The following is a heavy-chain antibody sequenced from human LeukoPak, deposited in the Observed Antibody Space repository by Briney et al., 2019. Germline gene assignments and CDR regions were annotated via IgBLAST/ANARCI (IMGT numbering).Heavy chain of an antibody. CDR2: INPNSGGT. D-gene: IGHD5-12*01. V-gene: IGHV1-2*06. J-gene: IGHJ4*02. CDR3: ANNGYTGYHLNY. CDR1: GYTFTGYY. Sequence: ASVKVSCKASGYTFTGYYMHWVRQAPGQGLEWMGRINPNSGGTNYAQKFQGRVTMTRDTSISTAYMELSRLRSDDTALYYCANNGYTGYHLNYWGQGTLVTVSS.